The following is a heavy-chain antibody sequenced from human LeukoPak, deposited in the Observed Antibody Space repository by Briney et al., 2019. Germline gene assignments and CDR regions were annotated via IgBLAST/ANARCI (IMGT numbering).Heavy chain of an antibody. CDR3: ARRQYGSSRADH. Sequence: SETLSLTCTVSGDSISSGSYLWGWIRLPPGKGLEWIGDHYYNGVTSYNPSLKSRVTISVDTSTNQFSLILTSVTAADTAVYYCARRQYGSSRADHWGQGTLVTVSS. J-gene: IGHJ4*02. V-gene: IGHV4-39*01. D-gene: IGHD6-13*01. CDR1: GDSISSGSYL. CDR2: HYYNGVT.